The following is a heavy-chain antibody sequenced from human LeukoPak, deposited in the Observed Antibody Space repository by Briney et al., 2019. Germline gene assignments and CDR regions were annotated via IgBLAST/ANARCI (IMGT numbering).Heavy chain of an antibody. CDR2: ISGGGGNI. CDR3: AKGRRGWLQSDDFDI. J-gene: IGHJ3*02. D-gene: IGHD5-24*01. CDR1: GFTFSSFA. Sequence: GGSLRLPCAASGFTFSSFAMNWVRQAPGKGLEWVSTISGGGGNIYYADSVKGRFTISRDNSQNTVSVQMNSLRAEDTAVYYCAKGRRGWLQSDDFDIWGQGTKVTVSS. V-gene: IGHV3-23*01.